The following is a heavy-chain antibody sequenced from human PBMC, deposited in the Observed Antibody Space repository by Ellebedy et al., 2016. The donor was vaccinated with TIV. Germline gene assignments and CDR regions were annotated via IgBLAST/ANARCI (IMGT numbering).Heavy chain of an antibody. V-gene: IGHV4-39*07. CDR3: ARVKRGVNDY. D-gene: IGHD3-16*01. CDR2: ISFSGST. Sequence: MPSETLSLTCTVSGGSISSSNYYWGWIRQPPGKGLEWIGSISFSGSTFYNPSLKTRVTISVDTSKNQFSLKLNSVTAAVTAVYYCARVKRGVNDYWGQGALVTVSS. CDR1: GGSISSSNYY. J-gene: IGHJ4*02.